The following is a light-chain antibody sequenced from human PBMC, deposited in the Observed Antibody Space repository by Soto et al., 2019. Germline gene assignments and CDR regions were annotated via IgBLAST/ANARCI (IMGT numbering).Light chain of an antibody. J-gene: IGKJ2*01. CDR1: QTVRDGY. CDR3: QQYGVSMFT. Sequence: DIVLTQSPGTLSLSPGERATLSCRASQTVRDGYLAWYQQKPGQAPRLFIYCASARATGIPDRFSGSGSGTDFPLTISGLEPEDFAVYYCQQYGVSMFTFGQGAKLEIK. V-gene: IGKV3-20*01. CDR2: CAS.